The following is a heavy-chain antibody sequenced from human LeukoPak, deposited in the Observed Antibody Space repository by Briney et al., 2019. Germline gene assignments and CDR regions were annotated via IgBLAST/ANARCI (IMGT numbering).Heavy chain of an antibody. CDR2: ISSRSSYI. CDR1: GFTFSSYP. D-gene: IGHD6-6*01. CDR3: AREIRSSSVFDY. Sequence: GGSLRRSCAASGFTFSSYPMHWVRQAPGKGLEWVSSISSRSSYIYYADSVKGRFTISRDNAKNSLYLQMNSLRAEDTAVYYCAREIRSSSVFDYWGQGTLVTVSS. J-gene: IGHJ4*02. V-gene: IGHV3-21*01.